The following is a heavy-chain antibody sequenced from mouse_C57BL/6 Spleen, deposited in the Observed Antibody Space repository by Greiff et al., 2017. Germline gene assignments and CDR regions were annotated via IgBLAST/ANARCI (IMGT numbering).Heavy chain of an antibody. CDR3: ASSPRYYDCGGYFDY. CDR2: IYPGDGDT. J-gene: IGHJ2*01. D-gene: IGHD2-4*01. V-gene: IGHV1-82*01. CDR1: GYAFSSSW. Sequence: QVQLQESGPELVKPGASVKISCKASGYAFSSSWMNWVKQRPGQGLEWIGRIYPGDGDTNYNGKFKGKATLTADKSSSTAYLQLSSLTSEDSAVYFCASSPRYYDCGGYFDYWGQGTTLTVSS.